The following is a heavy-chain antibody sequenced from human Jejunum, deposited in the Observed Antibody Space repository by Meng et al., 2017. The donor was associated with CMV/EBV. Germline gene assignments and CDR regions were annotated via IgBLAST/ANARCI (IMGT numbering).Heavy chain of an antibody. D-gene: IGHD3-10*01. CDR3: ARRRGGSGRDC. Sequence: QLPPAEPAPGLVKPSAPLSLTCTVSGGSISSNGYYWDWVRQPPGKGLEWIGAIYHSGSTSYNPSLQSRVTMFVDTSKNQFSLMLTSVTATDTAVYYCARRRGGSGRDCWGQGTLVTVSS. V-gene: IGHV4-39*01. CDR2: IYHSGST. J-gene: IGHJ4*02. CDR1: GGSISSNGYY.